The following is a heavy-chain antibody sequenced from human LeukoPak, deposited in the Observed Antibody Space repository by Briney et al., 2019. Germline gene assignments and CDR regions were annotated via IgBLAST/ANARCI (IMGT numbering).Heavy chain of an antibody. D-gene: IGHD3-16*01. CDR2: ISYDGSNK. CDR3: AKPAYAGYYYYMDV. J-gene: IGHJ6*03. Sequence: GSLRLSCTASGFTLSSYEMSWIRQAPGKGLERVALISYDGSNKYYADSVKGRFTISRDNSKNTLYLQMNSLRVEDTAVYYCAKPAYAGYYYYMDVWGKGTTVTVSS. CDR1: GFTLSSYE. V-gene: IGHV3-30*18.